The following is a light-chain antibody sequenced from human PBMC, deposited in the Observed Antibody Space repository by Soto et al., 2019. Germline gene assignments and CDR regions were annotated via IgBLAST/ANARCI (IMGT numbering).Light chain of an antibody. CDR1: SSDVGGYNY. CDR3: KSYTFSSTWV. V-gene: IGLV2-14*03. J-gene: IGLJ3*02. Sequence: QSALTQPASVSGSPGQSITITCTGASSDVGGYNYVSWYQQHSGKAPKLIIYDVTNRPSGVSNRFSGSKSGNTASLTISGLQAEDEADYYCKSYTFSSTWVFGGGTKLTVL. CDR2: DVT.